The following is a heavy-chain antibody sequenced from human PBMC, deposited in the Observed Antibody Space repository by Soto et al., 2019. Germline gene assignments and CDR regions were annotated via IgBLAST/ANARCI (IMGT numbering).Heavy chain of an antibody. Sequence: GSLRLSCAASGFTFSSYAMSWVRQAPGKGLEWVSAISGSGGSTYYADSVKGRFTISRDNSKNTLYLQMNSLRAEDTAVYYCAKGAYYYGSGSYYKSYYYYYGMDVWGQGTTVTVSS. CDR3: AKGAYYYGSGSYYKSYYYYYGMDV. J-gene: IGHJ6*02. D-gene: IGHD3-10*01. CDR1: GFTFSSYA. CDR2: ISGSGGST. V-gene: IGHV3-23*01.